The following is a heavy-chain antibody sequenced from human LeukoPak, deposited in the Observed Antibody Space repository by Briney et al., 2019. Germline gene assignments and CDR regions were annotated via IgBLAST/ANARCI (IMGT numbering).Heavy chain of an antibody. V-gene: IGHV4-39*01. Sequence: PSETLSLTCTVSGGSISSSSYYWGWIRQPPGKGLEWIGSIYYSGSTYYNPSLKSQVTISVDTSKNQFSLKLSSATAADTAVYYCASLYCGGDCYPDYWGQGTLVTVSS. CDR3: ASLYCGGDCYPDY. CDR1: GGSISSSSYY. J-gene: IGHJ4*02. CDR2: IYYSGST. D-gene: IGHD2-21*02.